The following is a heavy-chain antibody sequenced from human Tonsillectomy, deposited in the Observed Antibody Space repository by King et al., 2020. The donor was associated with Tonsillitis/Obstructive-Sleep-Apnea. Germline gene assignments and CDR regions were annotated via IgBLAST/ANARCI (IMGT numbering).Heavy chain of an antibody. CDR1: GYTFTAFW. Sequence: QLVQSGAEVKKPGESLRISCKGSGYTFTAFWIGWVRQMPGKGLEWMGLIYPLDSDTTYSPSFQGQVTISADESINTAYLQWSSLQASDTAMYYCVRLPEGGRRNALHYWGQGTLVTVSS. V-gene: IGHV5-51*01. J-gene: IGHJ4*02. D-gene: IGHD1-14*01. CDR3: VRLPEGGRRNALHY. CDR2: IYPLDSDT.